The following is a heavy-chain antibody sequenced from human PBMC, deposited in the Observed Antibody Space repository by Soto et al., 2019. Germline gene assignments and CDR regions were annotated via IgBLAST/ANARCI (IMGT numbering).Heavy chain of an antibody. CDR1: GFTFSNYG. D-gene: IGHD1-26*01. CDR3: AKGSGSYFNYGMDV. Sequence: QPAESLRLSYGDSGFTFSNYGMHWVRQAPGKGLEWVAVISYDGSNKYYADSVKGRFTISRDNSKNTLYLQMNSLRAEDTAVYYCAKGSGSYFNYGMDVWGQGT. V-gene: IGHV3-30*18. J-gene: IGHJ6*02. CDR2: ISYDGSNK.